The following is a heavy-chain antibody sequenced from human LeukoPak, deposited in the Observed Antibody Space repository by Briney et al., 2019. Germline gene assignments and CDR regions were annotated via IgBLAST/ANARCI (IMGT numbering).Heavy chain of an antibody. Sequence: GASLQISCYGSGYSFTNYWIGWGRQMPGKGLEWMGHIDPGDSDARYSPSFEGQVTISADKSTSTASLQWSSLKAADTAMYYCTRRRTPPSGLDVWGQGTTVTVSS. J-gene: IGHJ6*02. CDR2: IDPGDSDA. CDR3: TRRRTPPSGLDV. V-gene: IGHV5-51*01. CDR1: GYSFTNYW.